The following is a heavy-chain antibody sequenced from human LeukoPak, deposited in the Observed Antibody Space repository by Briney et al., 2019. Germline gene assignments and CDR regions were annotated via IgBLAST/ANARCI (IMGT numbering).Heavy chain of an antibody. CDR3: ARGPAYCGGDCSHHCCYFYGMDV. CDR1: GFLFSDHY. CDR2: TRNRANSYTT. Sequence: PGGSLRLSCAASGFLFSDHYMDWVRQAPGKGLEWVSRTRNRANSYTTEYAASVKGRFTISRDDSKNSLYLQLNSLNAEDTAVYDCARGPAYCGGDCSHHCCYFYGMDVWGEGTTVTVSA. J-gene: IGHJ6*04. D-gene: IGHD2-21*02. V-gene: IGHV3-72*01.